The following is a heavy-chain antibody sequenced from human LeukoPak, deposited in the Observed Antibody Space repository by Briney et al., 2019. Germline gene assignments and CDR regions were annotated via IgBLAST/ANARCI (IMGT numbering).Heavy chain of an antibody. V-gene: IGHV4-39*07. CDR1: GGSISSSSYY. Sequence: PSETLSLTCTVSGGSISSSSYYWGWIRQPPGKGLEWIGSIYYSGSTYYNPSLKSRVTTSVDTSKNQFSLKLSSVTAADTAVYYCARGLATRRLQINWFDPWGQGTLVTVSS. CDR2: IYYSGST. CDR3: ARGLATRRLQINWFDP. D-gene: IGHD4-11*01. J-gene: IGHJ5*02.